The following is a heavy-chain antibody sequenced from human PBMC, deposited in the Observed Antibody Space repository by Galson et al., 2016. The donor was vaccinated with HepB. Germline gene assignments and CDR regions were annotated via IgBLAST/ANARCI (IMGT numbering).Heavy chain of an antibody. CDR1: YY. J-gene: IGHJ6*02. CDR3: ARNSNDYSNYYGVDV. CDR2: IYYGGST. V-gene: IGHV4-59*01. D-gene: IGHD4-11*01. Sequence: YYWSWIRQPPGQGLEWIGYIYYGGSTKYNPSLKSRFTISIDTSKNQFSLKLSSVTAADTAVYYCARNSNDYSNYYGVDVWGQGTTVIVSS.